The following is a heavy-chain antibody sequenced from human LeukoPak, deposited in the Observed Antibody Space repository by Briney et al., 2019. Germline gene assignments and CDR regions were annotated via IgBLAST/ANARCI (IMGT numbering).Heavy chain of an antibody. V-gene: IGHV3-23*01. Sequence: GGSLRLSCAASGFTFSSYAMSWVRQAPGKGLEWVSAISGSGGRTYYADSVKGRFTISRDTSKNTLYLEMNSLRVEDAAVYYCAKYRGFGDSYDSWGQGTLVTVSS. J-gene: IGHJ4*02. CDR1: GFTFSSYA. CDR2: ISGSGGRT. D-gene: IGHD3-10*01. CDR3: AKYRGFGDSYDS.